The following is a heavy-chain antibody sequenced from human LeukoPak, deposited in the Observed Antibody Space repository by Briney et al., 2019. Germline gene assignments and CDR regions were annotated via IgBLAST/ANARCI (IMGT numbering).Heavy chain of an antibody. V-gene: IGHV3-53*01. D-gene: IGHD1-1*01. CDR3: ARAGRRDAFDI. Sequence: GGSLRLSCAASGSYWMHWVRQAPGKGLEWVSVIYSGGSTYYADSVKGRFTISRDNSKNTLYLQMNSLRAEDTAVYYCARAGRRDAFDIWGQGTMVTVSS. J-gene: IGHJ3*02. CDR1: GSYW. CDR2: IYSGGST.